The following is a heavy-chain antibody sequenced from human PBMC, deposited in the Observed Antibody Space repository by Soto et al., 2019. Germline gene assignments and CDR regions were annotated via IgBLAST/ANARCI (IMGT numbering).Heavy chain of an antibody. J-gene: IGHJ4*02. CDR3: AREPNYFDY. CDR2: ISAYNGNT. V-gene: IGHV1-18*01. CDR1: GYTFTSYG. Sequence: QVQLVQSGAEVKKPGASVKVSCEASGYTFTSYGITWVRQAPGQGLEWMGWISAYNGNTKYAQKLQGRVTMTTDTSTSTPYMELRSLGSDDTAVYYCAREPNYFDYWGQGTLVTVSS.